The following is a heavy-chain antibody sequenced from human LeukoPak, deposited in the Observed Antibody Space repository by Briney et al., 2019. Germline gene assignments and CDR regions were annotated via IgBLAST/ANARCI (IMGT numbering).Heavy chain of an antibody. J-gene: IGHJ6*02. CDR1: GFTFDDYG. CDR3: ARYGTDGMDV. Sequence: GGSVRLSCVGAGFTFDDYGVSWVRHGPGKGPEWGAGIEWNGGESVYGDSAKGRFTISRDNAKNTVYLQMNSLRVDDTALYQCARYGTDGMDVWGQGTTVTVTS. CDR2: IEWNGGES. V-gene: IGHV3-20*01. D-gene: IGHD3-10*01.